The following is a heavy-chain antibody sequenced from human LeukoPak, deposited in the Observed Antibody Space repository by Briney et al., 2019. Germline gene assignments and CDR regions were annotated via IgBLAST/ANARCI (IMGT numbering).Heavy chain of an antibody. D-gene: IGHD4-17*01. J-gene: IGHJ3*02. CDR3: AKDLGIAYGDYVRRKDAFDI. CDR1: GFTFSSYA. CDR2: ISGSGGST. Sequence: GGSLRLSCAASGFTFSSYAMSWVRQAPGKGLEWVSAISGSGGSTYYADSVKGRFTISRDNSKNTLYLQMNSLRAEDTAVYYCAKDLGIAYGDYVRRKDAFDIWGQGTMVTVSS. V-gene: IGHV3-23*01.